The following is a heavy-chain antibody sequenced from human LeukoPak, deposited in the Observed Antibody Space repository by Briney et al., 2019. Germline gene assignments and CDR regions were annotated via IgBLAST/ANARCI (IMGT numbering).Heavy chain of an antibody. V-gene: IGHV4-34*01. CDR2: INHSGST. CDR3: ARALRFLEWSKSEVFDY. D-gene: IGHD3-3*01. CDR1: GGSFSGYY. Sequence: TSETLSLTCAVYGGSFSGYYWSWIRQPPGKGLEWIGEINHSGSTNYNPSLKSRVTISVDTSKNQFSLKLSSVTAADTAVYYCARALRFLEWSKSEVFDYWGQGTLVTVSS. J-gene: IGHJ4*02.